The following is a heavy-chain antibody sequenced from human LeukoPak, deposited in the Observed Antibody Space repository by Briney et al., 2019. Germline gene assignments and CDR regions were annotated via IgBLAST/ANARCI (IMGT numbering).Heavy chain of an antibody. J-gene: IGHJ5*02. V-gene: IGHV4-34*01. CDR2: INHSAST. CDR3: ARGGGYKGNWFDP. CDR1: GDSISSDY. Sequence: PSETLSLTCAVSGDSISSDYWSWVRQPPGKGLEWIGEINHSASTNYNPSLKSRVIISVDTSKNQFSLKLTSVTAADTALYYCARGGGYKGNWFDPWAQGTLVTVSS. D-gene: IGHD5-24*01.